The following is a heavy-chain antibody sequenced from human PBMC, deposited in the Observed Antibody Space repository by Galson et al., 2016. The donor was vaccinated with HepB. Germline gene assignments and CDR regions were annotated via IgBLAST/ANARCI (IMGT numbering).Heavy chain of an antibody. D-gene: IGHD3-22*01. CDR2: TNRDGSET. J-gene: IGHJ6*02. Sequence: SLRLSCAGSGFTFSSYWIHWVRQVPGKGLVWVARTNRDGSETNYADSVKGRFIISRDNAKNPVYLQMNSLRAEETAVYYCARGMIVIVYEIDVWGQGTTVTVSS. CDR1: GFTFSSYW. V-gene: IGHV3-74*01. CDR3: ARGMIVIVYEIDV.